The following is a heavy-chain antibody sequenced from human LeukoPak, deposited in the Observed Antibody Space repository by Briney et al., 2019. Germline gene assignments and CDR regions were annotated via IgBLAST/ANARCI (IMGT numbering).Heavy chain of an antibody. CDR2: IYYSGST. CDR3: ARVGWFDAFDI. D-gene: IGHD6-19*01. CDR1: GGSISSYY. Sequence: SETLSLTCTVSGGSISSYYWSWIGQPPGKGLEWIGYIYYSGSTNYNPSLKSRVTISVDTSKNQFSLKLSSVTAADTAVYYCARVGWFDAFDIWGQGTMVTVSS. V-gene: IGHV4-59*01. J-gene: IGHJ3*02.